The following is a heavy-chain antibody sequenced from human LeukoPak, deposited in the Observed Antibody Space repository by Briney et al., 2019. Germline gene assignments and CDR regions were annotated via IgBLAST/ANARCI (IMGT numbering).Heavy chain of an antibody. CDR1: GGSISSDY. CDR2: IYTRGST. V-gene: IGHV4-4*08. CDR3: ATTTIRLGF. Sequence: ASETLSLTCTVSGGSISSDYWSWIRQSPGKGLEWIGYIYTRGSTNYNPSLNSRVTMSGDTSKNQVSLKLTSVTAADTAVYYCATTTIRLGFWGQGTLVTVSS. J-gene: IGHJ4*02. D-gene: IGHD1-26*01.